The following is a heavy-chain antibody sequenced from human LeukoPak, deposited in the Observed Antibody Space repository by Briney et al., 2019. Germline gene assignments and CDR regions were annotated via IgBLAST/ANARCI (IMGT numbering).Heavy chain of an antibody. CDR2: IYHSGST. J-gene: IGHJ5*02. CDR1: GGSISSGGYY. Sequence: SQTLSLTCTVSGGSISSGGYYWSWIRQHPGKGLEWIGYIYHSGSTYYNPSLKSRVTISVDTSKNQFSLKLSSATAADTAVYYCARGLTTVTPGENWFDPWGQGTLVTVSS. D-gene: IGHD4-11*01. V-gene: IGHV4-31*03. CDR3: ARGLTTVTPGENWFDP.